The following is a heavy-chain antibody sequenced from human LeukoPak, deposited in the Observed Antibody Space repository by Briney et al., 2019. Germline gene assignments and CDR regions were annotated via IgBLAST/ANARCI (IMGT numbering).Heavy chain of an antibody. CDR2: IIPIFGTA. D-gene: IGHD6-13*01. CDR3: ARESVRIAAAERGYFDY. V-gene: IGHV1-69*05. J-gene: IGHJ4*02. Sequence: SVKVSCKASGGTFSSYAISWVRQAPGQGLEWMGGIIPIFGTASYAQKFQGRVTITTDESTSTAYMELSSLRSEDTAVYYCARESVRIAAAERGYFDYWGQGTLVTVSS. CDR1: GGTFSSYA.